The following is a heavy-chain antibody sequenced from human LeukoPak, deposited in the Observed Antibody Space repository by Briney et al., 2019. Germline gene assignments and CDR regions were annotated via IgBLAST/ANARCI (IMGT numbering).Heavy chain of an antibody. CDR3: ARGHGSGI. CDR2: INHSGST. D-gene: IGHD3-10*01. J-gene: IGHJ4*02. CDR1: GGSFSGYY. Sequence: SETLSLTCAVYGGSFSGYYWSWIRQPPGKGLEWIGEINHSGSTNYNPSLKSRVTISVDTSKNQFSLKLSSVTAADTAVYYCARGHGSGIWGQGTLVTVSS. V-gene: IGHV4-34*01.